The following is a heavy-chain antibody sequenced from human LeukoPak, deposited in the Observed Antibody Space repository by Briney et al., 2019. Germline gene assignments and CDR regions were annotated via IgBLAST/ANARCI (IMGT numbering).Heavy chain of an antibody. CDR1: GYMFTRNY. CDR2: IHLSGGNT. J-gene: IGHJ5*02. V-gene: IGHV1-46*01. Sequence: ASVKVSCKSSGYMFTRNYMHWVRQAPGQGLEWMGVIHLSGGNTSYSQRFQGRVTMTTDTSTSTVSMELSSLRSDDTAVYYCASGVFDGGNTAGGYWFYPWGQGTLVTVSS. CDR3: ASGVFDGGNTAGGYWFYP. D-gene: IGHD3-16*01.